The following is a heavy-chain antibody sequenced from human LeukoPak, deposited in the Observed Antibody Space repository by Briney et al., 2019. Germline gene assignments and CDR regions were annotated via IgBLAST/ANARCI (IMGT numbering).Heavy chain of an antibody. J-gene: IGHJ6*03. CDR2: INPNSGGT. CDR1: GYTFTGYY. V-gene: IGHV1-2*02. D-gene: IGHD3-10*01. CDR3: ARGVVRENYYYYYYMDV. Sequence: GASVKVSCKASGYTFTGYYMHWVRQAPGQGLEWMGWINPNSGGTNYAQKFQGRVTMTRDTSISTAYMELSRLRSDDTAVYYCARGVVRENYYYYYYMDVWGKGTTVTVSS.